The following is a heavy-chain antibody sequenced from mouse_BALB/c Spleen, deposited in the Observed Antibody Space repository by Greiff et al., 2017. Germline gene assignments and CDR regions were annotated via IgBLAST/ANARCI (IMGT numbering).Heavy chain of an antibody. CDR1: GYSFTSYW. Sequence: VQLQQPGAELVKPSPSVKLTCTVSGYSFTSYWMHWVKQRPGQGLEWIGEIDPSDSYTNYNQKFKGKATLTVDKSSSTTYMQLSSLTSEDSAVYYCARGSDWFAYWGQGTLVTVSA. J-gene: IGHJ3*01. CDR2: IDPSDSYT. V-gene: IGHV1-69*02. CDR3: ARGSDWFAY.